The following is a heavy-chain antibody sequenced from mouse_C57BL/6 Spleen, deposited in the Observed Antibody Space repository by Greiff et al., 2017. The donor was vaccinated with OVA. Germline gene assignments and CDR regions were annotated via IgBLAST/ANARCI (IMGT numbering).Heavy chain of an antibody. CDR1: GYTFTSYW. J-gene: IGHJ4*01. Sequence: QVQLQQPGAELVMPGASVKLSCKASGYTFTSYWMHWVKQRPGQGLEWIGEIDPSDSYTNYNQKFKGKSTLTVDKSSSTAYMQLSSLTSEDSAVYYCARGVDGPSYAMDYWGQGTSVTVSS. CDR3: ARGVDGPSYAMDY. CDR2: IDPSDSYT. D-gene: IGHD2-3*01. V-gene: IGHV1-69*01.